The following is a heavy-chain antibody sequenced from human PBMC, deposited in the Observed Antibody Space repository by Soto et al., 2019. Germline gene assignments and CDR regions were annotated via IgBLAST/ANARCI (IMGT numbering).Heavy chain of an antibody. CDR2: IYPGDSDT. CDR3: ARHSEYYYGSGSYNEDDYYYGMDV. D-gene: IGHD3-10*01. J-gene: IGHJ6*02. Sequence: PGESLKISCKGSGYSFTSYWIGWVRQMPGKGLEWMGIIYPGDSDTRYSPSFQGQVTISADKSISTAYLQWSSLKASDTAMYYCARHSEYYYGSGSYNEDDYYYGMDVWGQGTTVTVSS. V-gene: IGHV5-51*01. CDR1: GYSFTSYW.